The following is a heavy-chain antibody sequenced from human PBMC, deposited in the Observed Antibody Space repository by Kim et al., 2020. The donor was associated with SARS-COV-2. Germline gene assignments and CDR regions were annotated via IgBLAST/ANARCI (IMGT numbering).Heavy chain of an antibody. CDR2: INPNSGGT. D-gene: IGHD6-6*01. CDR3: ARFRAPIAARPSGMDV. Sequence: ASVKVSCKASGYTFTGYYMHWVRQAPGQGLEWMGWINPNSGGTNYAQKFQGRVTMTRDTSISTAYMELSRLRSDDTAVYYCARFRAPIAARPSGMDVWGQGTTVTVSS. J-gene: IGHJ6*02. CDR1: GYTFTGYY. V-gene: IGHV1-2*02.